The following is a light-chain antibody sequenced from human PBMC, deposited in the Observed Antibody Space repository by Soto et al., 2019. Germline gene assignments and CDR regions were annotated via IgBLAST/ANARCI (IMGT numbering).Light chain of an antibody. J-gene: IGKJ1*01. Sequence: EIVMTQSPATLSVPPGERATLFCRASQSVSNSYLAWYQQKPGQAPRLLIYGASSRATGIPDRFSGSGSGTDFTLTISRLEPEDFAVYYCQQYGSSPRTFGQGTKVDIK. CDR2: GAS. CDR1: QSVSNSY. CDR3: QQYGSSPRT. V-gene: IGKV3-20*01.